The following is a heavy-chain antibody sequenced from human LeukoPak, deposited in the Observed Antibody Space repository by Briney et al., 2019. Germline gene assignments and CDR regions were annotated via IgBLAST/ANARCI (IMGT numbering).Heavy chain of an antibody. CDR1: GVTFSDDD. CDR2: ISSSGSTI. Sequence: VGSLRLSCAASGVTFSDDDMSWIRQASGQGLEWVSYISSSGSTIYYADSGKGRFTISRDNAKNSLYLQMNSLRAEDTAVYYCARTVADPFLDYWGQGTLVTVSS. D-gene: IGHD6-19*01. J-gene: IGHJ4*02. CDR3: ARTVADPFLDY. V-gene: IGHV3-11*04.